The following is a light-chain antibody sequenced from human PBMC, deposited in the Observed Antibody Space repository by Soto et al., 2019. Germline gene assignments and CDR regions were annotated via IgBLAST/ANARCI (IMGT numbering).Light chain of an antibody. V-gene: IGKV3-11*01. J-gene: IGKJ1*01. CDR2: DAS. CDR3: QQRSNWLWT. CDR1: QSVSSY. Sequence: EIVLTQSPATLSLSPGERATLSCRASQSVSSYLAWYQQKPGQAPRLLIYDASNRATGIPARFSGSGSGTNFPFTISTLEPKDFAVYYCQQRSNWLWTFGQGTKVDIK.